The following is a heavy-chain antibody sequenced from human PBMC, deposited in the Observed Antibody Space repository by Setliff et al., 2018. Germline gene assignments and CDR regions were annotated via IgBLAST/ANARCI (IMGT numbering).Heavy chain of an antibody. CDR2: IYSSGST. D-gene: IGHD3-10*01. J-gene: IGHJ1*01. CDR3: ARGPRGYGSGSYYATEYFQH. Sequence: PSETLSLTCTVSGGSISSHYWSWIRQPPGKGLEWIGYIYSSGSTNYNPSLKSRVTISVDTSKNQFSLKLGSVTAADTAVYYCARGPRGYGSGSYYATEYFQHWGQGTLVTSPQ. CDR1: GGSISSHY. V-gene: IGHV4-4*08.